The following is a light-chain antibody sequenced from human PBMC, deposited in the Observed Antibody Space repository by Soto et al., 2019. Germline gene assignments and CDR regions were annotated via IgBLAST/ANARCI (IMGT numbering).Light chain of an antibody. CDR2: GAS. CDR3: LQHFDYPRT. CDR1: QGIRND. Sequence: AIQMTQSPSSLSASIGDRVTITCRASQGIRNDLGWYQQKPGKAPKLLIYGASRLDSGVPLRFSGSGSGTDFTLNISNLEPEDFATYYCLQHFDYPRTFGQGTKVDIK. J-gene: IGKJ1*01. V-gene: IGKV1-6*01.